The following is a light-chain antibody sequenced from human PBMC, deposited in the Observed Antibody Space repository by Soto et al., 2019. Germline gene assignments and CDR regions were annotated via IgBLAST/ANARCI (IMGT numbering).Light chain of an antibody. V-gene: IGKV1-39*01. CDR2: AAS. J-gene: IGKJ5*01. CDR1: QSISNF. Sequence: IQMTQPPASLSAAGGDRVTITWRARQSISNFVNWYQQEPGKAPKLLIYAASRLRSGVTSRFSGSGSGTDFTLTISSLQPEDFATYYCQQLNSYPLTFGQGTRLEIK. CDR3: QQLNSYPLT.